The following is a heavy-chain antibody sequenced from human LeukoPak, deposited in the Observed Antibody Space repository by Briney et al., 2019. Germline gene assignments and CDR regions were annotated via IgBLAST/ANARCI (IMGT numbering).Heavy chain of an antibody. Sequence: GTSLRLSCAASGFTFSGFEMHWVRQAPGKGLEWVAVISHDGSFEDYADSVKGRFTISRDNSKNTLYLQMNSLRVEDTAVFYCARGPFGSCSSPSCYFFDYWGQGSLVTVSS. CDR3: ARGPFGSCSSPSCYFFDY. J-gene: IGHJ4*02. D-gene: IGHD2-2*01. CDR2: ISHDGSFE. V-gene: IGHV3-30*04. CDR1: GFTFSGFE.